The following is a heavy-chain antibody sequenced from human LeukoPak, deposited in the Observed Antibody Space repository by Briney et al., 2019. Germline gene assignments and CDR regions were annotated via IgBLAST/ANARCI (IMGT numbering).Heavy chain of an antibody. V-gene: IGHV3-23*01. Sequence: PGGSLRLSCAASGFIFSSYAMSWARQAPGKGLEWVSVISGSGGSTNYADSVNGRFTISRDNSKNTLYLQMNSLRAEDTAVYYCAKHGNIVVVPAATSLDAFDIWGQGTMVTVSS. CDR2: ISGSGGST. CDR1: GFIFSSYA. CDR3: AKHGNIVVVPAATSLDAFDI. D-gene: IGHD2-2*01. J-gene: IGHJ3*02.